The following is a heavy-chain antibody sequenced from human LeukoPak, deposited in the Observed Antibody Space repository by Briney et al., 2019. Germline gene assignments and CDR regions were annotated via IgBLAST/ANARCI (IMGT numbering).Heavy chain of an antibody. CDR3: ARSDGYNGDY. D-gene: IGHD5-24*01. CDR1: GGSISSSSYY. Sequence: PSETLSLTCTVSGGSISSSSYYWGWIRQPPGKGLEWIGSIYYSGSTYYNPSLKSRVTISVDTSKNQFSLKMSSVTAADTAVYYCARSDGYNGDYWGQGTLVTVSS. J-gene: IGHJ4*02. CDR2: IYYSGST. V-gene: IGHV4-39*07.